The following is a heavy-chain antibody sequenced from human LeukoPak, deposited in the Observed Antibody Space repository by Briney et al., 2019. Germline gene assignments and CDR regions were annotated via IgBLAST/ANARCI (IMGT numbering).Heavy chain of an antibody. CDR3: ARGGYSGYDNLDY. CDR1: GFTFSKYA. Sequence: GGSLRLSCAASGFTFSKYAMTWVRQAPGKGLEWVSSISSSSSYIYYADSVKGRFTISRDNAKNSLYLQMNSLRAEDTAVYYCARGGYSGYDNLDYWGQGTLVTVSS. D-gene: IGHD5-12*01. J-gene: IGHJ4*02. V-gene: IGHV3-21*01. CDR2: ISSSSSYI.